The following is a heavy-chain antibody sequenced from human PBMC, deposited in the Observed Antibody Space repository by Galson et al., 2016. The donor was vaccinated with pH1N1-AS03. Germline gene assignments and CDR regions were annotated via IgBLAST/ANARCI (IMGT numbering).Heavy chain of an antibody. CDR2: VHHSGAT. D-gene: IGHD2-21*01. Sequence: SETLSLTCEVSGYSIRSDYSWGWIRQPPGKGLEWIGSVHHSGATWHNPSLKSRVTISVDTSKNQFSLRVNPVTVADTAVYYCAAPGGGSYSYWGQGKLVTVSS. CDR1: GYSIRSDYS. V-gene: IGHV4-38-2*01. CDR3: AAPGGGSYSY. J-gene: IGHJ4*02.